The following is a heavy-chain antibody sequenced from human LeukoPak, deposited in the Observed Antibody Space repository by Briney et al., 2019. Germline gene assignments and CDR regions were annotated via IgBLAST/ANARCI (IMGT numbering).Heavy chain of an antibody. CDR2: IYYSGST. J-gene: IGHJ5*02. D-gene: IGHD3-3*01. CDR3: ARGGYDFWSGSKNWFDP. Sequence: SETLSLTCTVSGGSISSYYWSWIRQPPEKGQGWIGYIYYSGSTNYNPSLKSRVTISVDTSKNQFSLKLSSVTAADTAVDYCARGGYDFWSGSKNWFDPWGQGTLVTVSS. V-gene: IGHV4-59*01. CDR1: GGSISSYY.